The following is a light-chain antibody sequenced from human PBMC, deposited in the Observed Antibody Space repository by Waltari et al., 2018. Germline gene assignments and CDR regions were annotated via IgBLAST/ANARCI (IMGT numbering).Light chain of an antibody. V-gene: IGKV3-20*01. Sequence: TLSCRASQSVSSSYLAWYQQRPGQAPRLLLYLTSIRATGIPDRFSGSGSGTDFTLTISRLEPEDFAVYYCHQYETLPSTFGQGTKLEIK. CDR3: HQYETLPST. CDR2: LTS. J-gene: IGKJ2*01. CDR1: QSVSSSY.